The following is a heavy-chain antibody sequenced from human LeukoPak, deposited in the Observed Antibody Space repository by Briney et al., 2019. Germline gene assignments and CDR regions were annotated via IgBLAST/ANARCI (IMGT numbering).Heavy chain of an antibody. CDR1: GGSISSYY. J-gene: IGHJ3*02. V-gene: IGHV4-4*07. Sequence: SETLSLTCTVSGGSISSYYWSWIRQPAGKGLEWIGRIYTSGSTNYNPSLKSRVTMSVDTSKNQFSLKLSSVTAADTAVYYCASFGGVIVGPPYAFDIWGQGTMVTVSS. D-gene: IGHD3-16*02. CDR3: ASFGGVIVGPPYAFDI. CDR2: IYTSGST.